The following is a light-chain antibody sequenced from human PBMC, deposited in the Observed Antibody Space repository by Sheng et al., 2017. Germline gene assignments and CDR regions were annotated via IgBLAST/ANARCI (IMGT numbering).Light chain of an antibody. CDR3: QQYYSTPYS. CDR2: WAS. CDR1: QSVLYSSNNKNY. Sequence: DIVMTQSPDSLAVSLGERATINCKSSQSVLYSSNNKNYLAWYQQKPGQPPKLLIYWASTRESGVPDRFSGSGSGTDFTLTISSLQTEDVAVYYCQQYYSTPYSFGQGTKAGD. V-gene: IGKV4-1*01. J-gene: IGKJ2*03.